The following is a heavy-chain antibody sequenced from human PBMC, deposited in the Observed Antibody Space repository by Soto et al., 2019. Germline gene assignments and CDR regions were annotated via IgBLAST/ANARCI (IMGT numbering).Heavy chain of an antibody. CDR2: INSDGSIT. J-gene: IGHJ4*02. CDR3: VRYPRSVGGSYRPDY. V-gene: IGHV3-74*01. Sequence: EVQLVESGGGLVQPGGSLRLSCAASGFTFSSYWMHWFRQVPEKGLVWVSRINSDGSITNYADAVKGRFTISRDNVKNTLYLQMNSLRAEDTAVYYCVRYPRSVGGSYRPDYWGQGTLVTVSS. D-gene: IGHD3-16*02. CDR1: GFTFSSYW.